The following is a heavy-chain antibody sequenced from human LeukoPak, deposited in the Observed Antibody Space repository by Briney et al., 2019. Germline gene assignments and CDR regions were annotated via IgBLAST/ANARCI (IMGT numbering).Heavy chain of an antibody. V-gene: IGHV1-18*04. D-gene: IGHD3-22*01. CDR1: GYTFINYY. CDR3: ARASGYRDFDY. CDR2: ISAYNGNT. J-gene: IGHJ4*02. Sequence: ASVKVSCKASGYTFINYYMHWVRQAPGQGLEWMGWISAYNGNTNYAQKLQGRVTMTTDTSTSTAYVELRSLRSDDTAVYYCARASGYRDFDYWGQGTLVTVSS.